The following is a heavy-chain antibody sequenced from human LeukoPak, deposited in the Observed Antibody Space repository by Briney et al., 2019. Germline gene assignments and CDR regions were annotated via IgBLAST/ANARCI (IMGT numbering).Heavy chain of an antibody. D-gene: IGHD3-3*01. CDR3: AEETARFGVAH. J-gene: IGHJ4*02. V-gene: IGHV1-18*01. CDR2: ISAYNGNT. CDR1: GYTFTSYG. Sequence: ASVKVSCKASGYTFTSYGISWVRQAPGQGLEWMGWISAYNGNTNYAQKLQGRVTMTADTSTSTAYMELRSLRSDDTAVYYCAEETARFGVAHWGQGTLVTVSS.